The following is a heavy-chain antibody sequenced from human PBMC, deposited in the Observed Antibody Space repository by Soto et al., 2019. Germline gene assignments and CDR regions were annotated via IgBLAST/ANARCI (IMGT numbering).Heavy chain of an antibody. CDR3: ARVEVRYSSNWGLGC. CDR1: GFTFSDYY. Sequence: PGGSLRLSCAASGFTFSDYYMSWIRQAPGKGLEWVSYISSSSSYTNYADSVKGRFTISRDNAKNSLYLQMNSLRAEDTAVYYCARVEVRYSSNWGLGCWGQGTLVTVSS. J-gene: IGHJ4*02. V-gene: IGHV3-11*05. D-gene: IGHD6-13*01. CDR2: ISSSSSYT.